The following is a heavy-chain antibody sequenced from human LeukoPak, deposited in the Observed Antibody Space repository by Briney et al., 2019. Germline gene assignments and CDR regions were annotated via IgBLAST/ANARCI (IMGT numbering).Heavy chain of an antibody. V-gene: IGHV3-64D*09. Sequence: GGSLRLSGSASGFTFSSYAMDWVRQAPGKGLEYVLAISIYGGSTYYTDSVKGRFTISRDNSKNTLYLQMSSLRAEDTAVYYCVKDEVKSRDGYNLGAFDIWGQGTTVTVSS. CDR2: ISIYGGST. J-gene: IGHJ3*02. CDR1: GFTFSSYA. CDR3: VKDEVKSRDGYNLGAFDI. D-gene: IGHD5-24*01.